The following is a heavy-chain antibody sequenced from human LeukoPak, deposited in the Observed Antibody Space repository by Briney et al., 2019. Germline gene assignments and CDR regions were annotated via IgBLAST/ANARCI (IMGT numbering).Heavy chain of an antibody. J-gene: IGHJ4*02. CDR3: YGEGY. V-gene: IGHV3-30*02. CDR2: IRSDGTDK. D-gene: IGHD4-17*01. CDR1: RFSFSNYD. Sequence: PGGSLRLSCSVSRFSFSNYDMHWVRQAPGKGLEWVTLIRSDGTDKYYADSVKGRFTISRDNSKNTLHLQVNSLRPEDTAVYYCYGEGYWGQGTLVTVSS.